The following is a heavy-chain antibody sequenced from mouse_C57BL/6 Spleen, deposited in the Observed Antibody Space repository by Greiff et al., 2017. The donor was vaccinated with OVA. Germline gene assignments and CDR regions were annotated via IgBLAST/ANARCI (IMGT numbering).Heavy chain of an antibody. CDR2: IYPGDGDT. CDR3: ARSDSSDLFAY. Sequence: QVQLQQSGPELVKPGASVKISCKASGYAFSSSWMNWVKQRHGKGLEWIGRIYPGDGDTNYNGKFKGKATLTADKSSSTAYMQLSSLTSEDSAVCVCARSDSSDLFAYWGQGTLVTVSA. J-gene: IGHJ3*01. D-gene: IGHD3-2*02. V-gene: IGHV1-82*01. CDR1: GYAFSSSW.